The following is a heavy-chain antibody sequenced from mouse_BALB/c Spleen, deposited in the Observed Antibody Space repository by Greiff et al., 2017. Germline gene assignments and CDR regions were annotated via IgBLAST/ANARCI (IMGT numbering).Heavy chain of an antibody. J-gene: IGHJ4*01. Sequence: VKLVESGAELAKPGASVKMSCKASGYTFTSYWMHWVKQRPGQGLEWIGYINPSTGYTEYNQKFKDKATLTADKSSSTAYMQLSSLTSEDSAVYYCARSERSAMDYWGQGTSVTVSS. CDR2: INPSTGYT. CDR3: ARSERSAMDY. CDR1: GYTFTSYW. V-gene: IGHV1-7*01.